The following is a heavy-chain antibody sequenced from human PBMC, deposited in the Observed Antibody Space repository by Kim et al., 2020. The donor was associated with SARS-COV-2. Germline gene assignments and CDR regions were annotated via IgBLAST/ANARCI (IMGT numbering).Heavy chain of an antibody. CDR3: ARDPYFNVYHFGLDV. D-gene: IGHD3-10*02. CDR2: VMPMFNLA. CDR1: GGTFSSYA. Sequence: SVKVSCRASGGTFSSYAISWVRQAPGQGLEWMGRVMPMFNLANYAQKFEGRVTISADRSTNTAYMELSSLTSEDTAVYYCARDPYFNVYHFGLDVWGQGTTVAVSS. V-gene: IGHV1-69*04. J-gene: IGHJ6*02.